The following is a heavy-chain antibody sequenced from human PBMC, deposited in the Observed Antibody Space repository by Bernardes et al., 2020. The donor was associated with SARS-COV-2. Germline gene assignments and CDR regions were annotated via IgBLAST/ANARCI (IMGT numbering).Heavy chain of an antibody. J-gene: IGHJ6*02. Sequence: ASVQVSCKASGYTFTSYGISWVRQAPGQGLEWMGWISAYNGNTNYAQKLQGRVTMTTDTSTSTAYMELRSLRSDDTAVYYCARGVEDCSSTSCYRPGDYYYYYGMDVWGQGTTVTVSS. V-gene: IGHV1-18*01. CDR3: ARGVEDCSSTSCYRPGDYYYYYGMDV. CDR1: GYTFTSYG. D-gene: IGHD2-2*01. CDR2: ISAYNGNT.